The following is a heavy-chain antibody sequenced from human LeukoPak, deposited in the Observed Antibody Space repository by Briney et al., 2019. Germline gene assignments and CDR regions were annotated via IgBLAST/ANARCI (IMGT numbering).Heavy chain of an antibody. D-gene: IGHD3-16*02. J-gene: IGHJ5*02. CDR3: ARVVSPDYDYVWGSYRGNWFDP. V-gene: IGHV1-69*06. CDR1: GGTFSSYA. Sequence: ASVKVSCKASGGTFSSYAISWVRQAPGQGLEWMGGIIPIFGTANYAQKFQGGVTITADKSTSTAYMELSSLRSEDTAVYYCARVVSPDYDYVWGSYRGNWFDPWGQGTLVTVSS. CDR2: IIPIFGTA.